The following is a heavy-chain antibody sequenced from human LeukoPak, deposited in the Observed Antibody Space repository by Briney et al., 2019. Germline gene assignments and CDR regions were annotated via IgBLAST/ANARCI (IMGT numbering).Heavy chain of an antibody. CDR1: GFTFSSYS. V-gene: IGHV3-21*01. J-gene: IGHJ4*02. CDR2: ISSSSSYI. D-gene: IGHD3-3*01. Sequence: PGGSLRLSCAASGFTFSSYSMNWVRQAPGKGLEWVSSISSSSSYIYYADSVKGRFTISRDNAKNSLYLQMNSLRAEDTAVYYCAREEDDFWSGYYTVVSYWGQGTLVTVSS. CDR3: AREEDDFWSGYYTVVSY.